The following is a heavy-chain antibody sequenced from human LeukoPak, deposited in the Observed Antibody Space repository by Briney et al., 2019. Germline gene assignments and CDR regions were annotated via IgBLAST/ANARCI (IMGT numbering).Heavy chain of an antibody. J-gene: IGHJ6*02. CDR3: ARGRGDGYSYYYYYGMDV. V-gene: IGHV3-30-3*01. D-gene: IGHD5-24*01. CDR1: GFTFSSYA. CDR2: ISYDGSNK. Sequence: PGRSLRLSCAASGFTFSSYAMHWVRQAPGKGLEWVAVISYDGSNKYYADSVKGRFTISRDNSKNTLYLQMNSLRAEDTAVYYCARGRGDGYSYYYYYGMDVWGQGTTVTVSS.